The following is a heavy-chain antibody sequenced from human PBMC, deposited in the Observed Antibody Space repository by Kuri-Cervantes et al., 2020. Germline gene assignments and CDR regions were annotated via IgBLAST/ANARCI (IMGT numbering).Heavy chain of an antibody. Sequence: LSLTCAASGFTFSSHGMHWVRQAPGKGLEWVAVISYDGSNKYYADSVKGRFTISRDNAKNSLYLQMNSLRAGDTALYHCARTVAVAGVFLGGWFDPWGQGTLVTVSS. CDR1: GFTFSSHG. D-gene: IGHD6-19*01. V-gene: IGHV3-30*03. CDR2: ISYDGSNK. CDR3: ARTVAVAGVFLGGWFDP. J-gene: IGHJ5*02.